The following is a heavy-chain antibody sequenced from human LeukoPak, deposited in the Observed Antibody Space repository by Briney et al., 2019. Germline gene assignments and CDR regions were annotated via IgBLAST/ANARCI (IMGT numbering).Heavy chain of an antibody. J-gene: IGHJ1*01. CDR1: GFTFSSYG. V-gene: IGHV3-30*18. CDR2: ISYDGSNK. Sequence: PGGSLRLSCAASGFTFSSYGMHWVRQAPGKGLEWVAVISYDGSNKYYADSVKGRFTISRDNSKNTLYLQMNSLRVEDTAVYYCAKSYYDSSGYYYESEYFQHWGRGTLVTVSS. D-gene: IGHD3-22*01. CDR3: AKSYYDSSGYYYESEYFQH.